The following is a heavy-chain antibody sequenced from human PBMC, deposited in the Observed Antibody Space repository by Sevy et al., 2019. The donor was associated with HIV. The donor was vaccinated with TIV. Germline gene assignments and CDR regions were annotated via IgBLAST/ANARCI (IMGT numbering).Heavy chain of an antibody. D-gene: IGHD3-16*01. J-gene: IGHJ3*02. V-gene: IGHV3-7*01. CDR1: EFIFTGYW. Sequence: GGSLRRSCAASEFIFTGYWMNWVRQAPGKGLEWVANIDQDGSDKRYVDSVRGRFTISRDNANNFLYLQMSSLRADDTAVYYCARAGGWGNINHSNQILDIWGHGTKVTVSS. CDR2: IDQDGSDK. CDR3: ARAGGWGNINHSNQILDI.